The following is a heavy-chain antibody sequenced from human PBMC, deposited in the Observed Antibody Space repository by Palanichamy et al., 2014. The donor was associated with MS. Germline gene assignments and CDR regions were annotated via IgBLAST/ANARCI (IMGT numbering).Heavy chain of an antibody. CDR3: ARSGVFGDYFDD. D-gene: IGHD3-10*01. V-gene: IGHV3-7*03. Sequence: EVQLVVSGGGLVKPGGSLRLSCAASGFTFSTFWMGLGPPGSGKGLEWVANIKKDGSEKNYVDSVKGRFTISRDNAKNSLFLQMNSLTTEDTGVYYCARSGVFGDYFDDWGQGTLVTVSS. CDR2: IKKDGSEK. J-gene: IGHJ4*02. CDR1: GFTFSTFW.